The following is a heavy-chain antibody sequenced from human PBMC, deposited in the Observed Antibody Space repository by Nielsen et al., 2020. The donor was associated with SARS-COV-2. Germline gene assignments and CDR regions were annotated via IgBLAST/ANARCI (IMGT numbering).Heavy chain of an antibody. CDR2: IKQDGSEK. V-gene: IGHV3-7*03. D-gene: IGHD6-6*01. J-gene: IGHJ6*02. CDR3: ARDLYVSSSSGDYYYYYGMDV. CDR1: GFTFSSYW. Sequence: GGSLRLSCAASGFTFSSYWMSWVRQAPGKGLEWVANIKQDGSEKYYVDSVKGRFTISRDNAKNSLYLQMNSLRAEDTAVYYCARDLYVSSSSGDYYYYYGMDVWGQGTTVTVSS.